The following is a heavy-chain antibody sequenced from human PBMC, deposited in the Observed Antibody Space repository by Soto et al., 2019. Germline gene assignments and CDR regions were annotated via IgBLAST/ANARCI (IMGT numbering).Heavy chain of an antibody. Sequence: SETLSLTCGVSCGTVASSHWWSWVRQSPGRGLEWIGNVYHTGDTNFNPSLQSRVTFSVDKSNNQFSLRLTSVTAADTAVYFCAREIVTAGGNNYFDPWGPGTLVTVSS. V-gene: IGHV4-4*02. CDR1: CGTVASSHW. J-gene: IGHJ5*02. CDR2: VYHTGDT. D-gene: IGHD2-21*02. CDR3: AREIVTAGGNNYFDP.